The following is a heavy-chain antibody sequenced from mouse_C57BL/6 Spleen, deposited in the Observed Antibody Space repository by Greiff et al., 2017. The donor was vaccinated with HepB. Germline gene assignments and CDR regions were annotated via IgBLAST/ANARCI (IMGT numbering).Heavy chain of an antibody. CDR1: GFSFNTYA. V-gene: IGHV10-1*01. D-gene: IGHD2-4*01. CDR3: VRHGYYDYDVGGWFAY. J-gene: IGHJ3*01. Sequence: EVQVVESGGGLVQPKGSLKLSCAASGFSFNTYAMNWVRQAPGKGLEWVARIRSKSNNYATYYADSVKDRFTISRDDSESMLYLQMNNLKTEDTAMYYCVRHGYYDYDVGGWFAYWGQGTLVTVSA. CDR2: IRSKSNNYAT.